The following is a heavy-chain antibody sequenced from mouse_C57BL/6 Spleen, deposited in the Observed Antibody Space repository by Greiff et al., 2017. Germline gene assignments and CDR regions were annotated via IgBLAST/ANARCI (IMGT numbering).Heavy chain of an antibody. J-gene: IGHJ2*01. Sequence: QVQLQQSGPELVKPGASVKISCKASGYSFTSYYIPWVKQRPGQGLEWIGWIYPGSGNTKYNEKFKGKATLTADTSSSTAYRQLSSLTSEDSAVYYCAPYYYGSSYGYWGQGTTLTVSS. CDR2: IYPGSGNT. CDR1: GYSFTSYY. D-gene: IGHD1-1*01. V-gene: IGHV1-66*01. CDR3: APYYYGSSYGY.